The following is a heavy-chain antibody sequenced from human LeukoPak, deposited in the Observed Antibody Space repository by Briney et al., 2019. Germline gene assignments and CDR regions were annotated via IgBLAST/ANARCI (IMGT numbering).Heavy chain of an antibody. V-gene: IGHV3-15*01. CDR1: GFSFTNAW. D-gene: IGHD3-22*01. CDR3: AKYDTSVNFDY. CDR2: IKSKTDGGTT. Sequence: GGSLRLSCVASGFSFTNAWMSWVCQAPGKGLERVGHIKSKTDGGTTDYAAPAKGRFIISRDDSKHTLYLQMNSLKTDDTAVYFCAKYDTSVNFDYWGQGTLVTVSS. J-gene: IGHJ4*02.